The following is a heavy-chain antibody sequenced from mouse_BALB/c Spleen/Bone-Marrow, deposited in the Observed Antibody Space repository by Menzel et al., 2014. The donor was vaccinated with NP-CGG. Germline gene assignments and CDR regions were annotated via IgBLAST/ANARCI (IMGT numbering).Heavy chain of an antibody. D-gene: IGHD2-14*01. J-gene: IGHJ3*01. CDR3: ARSIEYRPLTY. Sequence: VQLQQSGPELAKPGASVQISCKASGYSFTGYNMNWVRQTNGKSLEWIGNIDPYYGGITYNQKFKDKATLTVDKSSSTAYMQLKSLTAEDSAVYYCARSIEYRPLTYWGQWTLVTGSA. V-gene: IGHV1-39*01. CDR1: GYSFTGYN. CDR2: IDPYYGGI.